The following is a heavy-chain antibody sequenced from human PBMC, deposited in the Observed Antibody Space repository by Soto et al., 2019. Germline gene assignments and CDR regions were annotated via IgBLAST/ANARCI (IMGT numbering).Heavy chain of an antibody. J-gene: IGHJ6*03. V-gene: IGHV4-59*01. CDR2: IYYSGST. Sequence: SETLSLTCTVSGGSISSYYWSWIRQPPGKGLEWIGYIYYSGSTNYNPSLKGRVTISVDTSKNQFSLKLSSVTAADTAVYYCARQEGYYYYMDVWGKGTTVTSP. CDR1: GGSISSYY. CDR3: ARQEGYYYYMDV.